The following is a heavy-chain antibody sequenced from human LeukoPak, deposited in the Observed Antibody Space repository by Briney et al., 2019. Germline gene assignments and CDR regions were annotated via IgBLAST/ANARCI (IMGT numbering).Heavy chain of an antibody. D-gene: IGHD4-23*01. V-gene: IGHV3-15*01. CDR3: TTEAVVTYYFDY. J-gene: IGHJ4*02. CDR1: GFTFSNAW. CDR2: IKSKTDGGTT. Sequence: GGSLRLSCAASGFTFSNAWMSWVRQAPGKGLEWVGRIKSKTDGGTTDYAAPVKGRFTISRDDSKNTLYLQMNSLKTEDIAVYYCTTEAVVTYYFDYWGQGNLVTVSS.